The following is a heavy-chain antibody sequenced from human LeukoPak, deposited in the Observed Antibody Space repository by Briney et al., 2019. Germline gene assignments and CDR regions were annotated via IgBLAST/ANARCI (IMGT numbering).Heavy chain of an antibody. CDR3: ARESSPGGYDDY. CDR2: ISSSSSYI. CDR1: GFTFSSYS. J-gene: IGHJ4*02. V-gene: IGHV3-21*01. D-gene: IGHD5-12*01. Sequence: GGSLRLSCAASGFTFSSYSMNWVRQAPGKGLEWVSSISSSSSYIYYADSVKGRFTISRDNAKNSLYLQMNSLRAEDTAVYYCARESSPGGYDDYWGQATLVTVSS.